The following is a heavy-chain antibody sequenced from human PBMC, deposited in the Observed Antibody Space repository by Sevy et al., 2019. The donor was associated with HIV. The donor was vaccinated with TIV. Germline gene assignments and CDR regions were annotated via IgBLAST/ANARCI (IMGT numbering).Heavy chain of an antibody. V-gene: IGHV3-49*03. Sequence: GGSLRLSCTSSGFTFGDYAMSWFRQAPGKGLEWVAFIRRNSHEPYGGTTEYDASVKGRFTISRDDSKSIAYLQMNSLKTEDTAVYYCTRALATADTPEYYFDSWGQRILVTVSS. CDR3: TRALATADTPEYYFDS. J-gene: IGHJ4*02. CDR2: IRRNSHEPYGGTT. CDR1: GFTFGDYA. D-gene: IGHD5-12*01.